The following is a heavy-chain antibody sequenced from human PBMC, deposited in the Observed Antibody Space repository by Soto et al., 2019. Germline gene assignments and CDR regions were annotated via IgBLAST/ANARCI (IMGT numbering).Heavy chain of an antibody. CDR2: IYYSGST. D-gene: IGHD3-9*01. V-gene: IGHV4-59*08. Sequence: SETLSLTCTVSGGSISSYYWSWIRQPPGKGLEWIGYIYYSGSTNYNPSLKSRVTISVDTSKNQFSLKLSSVTAADTAVCYCARQSTARYFDWPKGGAWFDPWGQGTLVTVSS. CDR1: GGSISSYY. J-gene: IGHJ5*02. CDR3: ARQSTARYFDWPKGGAWFDP.